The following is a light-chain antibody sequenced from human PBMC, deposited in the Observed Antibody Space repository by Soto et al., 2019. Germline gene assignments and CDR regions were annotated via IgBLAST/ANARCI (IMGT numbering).Light chain of an antibody. Sequence: QSALTQPPSASGSPGQSVTISCTGTSSDVGGYKYVSWYQQHPGKVPKLMIYEVSKRPSGVPDRFSGSKSGNTASLTVSGRQAEDEAEYYCSSYAGTNTDYVFGTGTKLTVL. V-gene: IGLV2-8*01. CDR3: SSYAGTNTDYV. CDR1: SSDVGGYKY. CDR2: EVS. J-gene: IGLJ1*01.